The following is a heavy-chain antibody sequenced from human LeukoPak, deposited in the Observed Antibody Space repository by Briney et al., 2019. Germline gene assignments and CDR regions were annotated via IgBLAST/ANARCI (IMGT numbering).Heavy chain of an antibody. J-gene: IGHJ6*02. Sequence: SETLSLTCTVSGGSISSYYWGWIRQPLGKGLEWIGYIYYSGSTNYNPSLKSRVTISVDTSKNQFSLKLSSVTAADTAVYYCARRDGYNDYYYYGMDVWGQGTTVTVSS. V-gene: IGHV4-59*01. CDR3: ARRDGYNDYYYYGMDV. D-gene: IGHD5-24*01. CDR2: IYYSGST. CDR1: GGSISSYY.